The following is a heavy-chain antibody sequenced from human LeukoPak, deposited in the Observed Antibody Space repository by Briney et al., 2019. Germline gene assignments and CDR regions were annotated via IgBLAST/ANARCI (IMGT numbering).Heavy chain of an antibody. J-gene: IGHJ3*02. CDR2: IKEDGSEK. Sequence: SGGSLRLSCAASGFTFSSYWMNWVRQAPGKGLEWVANIKEDGSEKYYVDSVKGRFTISRDNAKNSLYLQMNSLRAEDTALYYCAKGVRITMVRGAFDIWGQGTMVTVSS. V-gene: IGHV3-7*03. D-gene: IGHD3-10*01. CDR3: AKGVRITMVRGAFDI. CDR1: GFTFSSYW.